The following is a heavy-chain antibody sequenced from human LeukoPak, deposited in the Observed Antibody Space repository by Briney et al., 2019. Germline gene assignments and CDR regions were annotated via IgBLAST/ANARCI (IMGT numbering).Heavy chain of an antibody. D-gene: IGHD3-3*01. J-gene: IGHJ1*01. CDR2: FDPEDGER. Sequence: ASVKVSCKVSGYTLTELSMHWGRQAPGKGLEWMGGFDPEDGERIYAQKFQGRVTMTEDTSTDTAYMELSSLRSEDTAVYYCATGGGSGPYFQEWGQGTLVTVSS. CDR3: ATGGGSGPYFQE. V-gene: IGHV1-24*01. CDR1: GYTLTELS.